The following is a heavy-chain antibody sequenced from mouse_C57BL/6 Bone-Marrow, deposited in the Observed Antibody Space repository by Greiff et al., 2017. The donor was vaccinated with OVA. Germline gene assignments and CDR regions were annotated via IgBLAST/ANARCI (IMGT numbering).Heavy chain of an antibody. D-gene: IGHD2-3*01. CDR3: ARRGWLLLYYAMDY. J-gene: IGHJ4*01. Sequence: LVEPGASVKMSCKASGYTFTDYYMNWVKQSHGKSLEWIGVINPYNGGTSYNQKFKGKATLTVDKSSSTAYMELNSLTSEDSAVYYCARRGWLLLYYAMDYWGQGTSVTVSS. V-gene: IGHV1-19*01. CDR1: GYTFTDYY. CDR2: INPYNGGT.